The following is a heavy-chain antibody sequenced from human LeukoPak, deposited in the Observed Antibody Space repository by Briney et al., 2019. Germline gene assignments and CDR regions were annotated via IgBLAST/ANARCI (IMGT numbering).Heavy chain of an antibody. CDR3: ARDQAAAGFDY. Sequence: ASVKVSCKASGGTFSSYAISWVRQAPGQGLEWMGRIIPIFGTANYAQKFQGRVTITTDESTSTAYMELSSLRSEDTAVYYRARDQAAAGFDYWGQGTLVTVSS. CDR2: IIPIFGTA. D-gene: IGHD6-13*01. V-gene: IGHV1-69*05. CDR1: GGTFSSYA. J-gene: IGHJ4*02.